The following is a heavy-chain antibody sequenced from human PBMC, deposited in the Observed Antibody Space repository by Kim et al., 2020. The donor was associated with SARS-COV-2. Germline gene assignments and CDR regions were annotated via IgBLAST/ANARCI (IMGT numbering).Heavy chain of an antibody. CDR1: GFTFSSYG. D-gene: IGHD3-10*01. Sequence: GGSLRLSCAASGFTFSSYGMHWVRQAPGKGLEWVAVIWYDGSNKYYADSVKGRFTISRDNSKNTLYLQMNSLRAEDTALYYCAKDPFSGSSTYYFDYWGQGTLVTVSS. J-gene: IGHJ4*02. V-gene: IGHV3-33*06. CDR2: IWYDGSNK. CDR3: AKDPFSGSSTYYFDY.